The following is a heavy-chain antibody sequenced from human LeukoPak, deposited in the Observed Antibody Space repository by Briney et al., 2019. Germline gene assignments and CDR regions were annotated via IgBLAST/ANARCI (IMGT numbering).Heavy chain of an antibody. Sequence: PSETLSLICTVSGGSISSYYWSWIRQPPGKGLEWIGEINHSGSTNYNPSLKSRVTISVDTSKNQFSLKLSSVTAADTAVYYCARNILTGYDAFDIWGQGTMVTVSS. D-gene: IGHD3-9*01. J-gene: IGHJ3*02. V-gene: IGHV4-34*01. CDR2: INHSGST. CDR1: GGSISSYY. CDR3: ARNILTGYDAFDI.